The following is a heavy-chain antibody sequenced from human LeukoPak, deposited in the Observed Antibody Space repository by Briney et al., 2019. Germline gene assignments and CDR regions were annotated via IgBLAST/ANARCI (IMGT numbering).Heavy chain of an antibody. CDR1: GGSIRNYY. D-gene: IGHD1-26*01. CDR3: ARGAVGPTPHVAFDI. CDR2: IHISGST. V-gene: IGHV4-4*07. J-gene: IGHJ3*02. Sequence: SETLSLTCTVSGGSIRNYYWNWIRQSAGKGLELIGRIHISGSTNSNPSLKSRVTMSVVTSKNQFSLRLTSVTAADTAVYYRARGAVGPTPHVAFDIWGQGTMVTVSS.